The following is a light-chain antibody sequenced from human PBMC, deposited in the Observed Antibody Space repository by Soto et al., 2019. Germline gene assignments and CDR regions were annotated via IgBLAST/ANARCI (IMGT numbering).Light chain of an antibody. CDR2: AAS. J-gene: IGKJ2*01. Sequence: PGEGAALSCRASQSVASNLAWYQQRPGQAPRLLIYAASTRVTGIPARFSGSGSGTEFTLTISGLQPEDFAIYYCQQYDTWPLYTFGQGTKLEIK. V-gene: IGKV3-15*01. CDR1: QSVASN. CDR3: QQYDTWPLYT.